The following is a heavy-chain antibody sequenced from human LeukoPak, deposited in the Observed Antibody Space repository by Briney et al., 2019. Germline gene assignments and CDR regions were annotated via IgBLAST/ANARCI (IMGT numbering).Heavy chain of an antibody. CDR1: GFTLSNYP. J-gene: IGHJ4*02. Sequence: AGGSLRLSCAASGFTLSNYPMGWVRQAPVKGLEWLSAIGEEKSGSWTKSADSVKGRFTISRDNSGNTLYLQMDSLTVEDTAVYYCAKAGVISGWDYWGQGVLVTVSS. CDR2: IGEEKSGSWT. V-gene: IGHV3-23*01. D-gene: IGHD3-3*02. CDR3: AKAGVISGWDY.